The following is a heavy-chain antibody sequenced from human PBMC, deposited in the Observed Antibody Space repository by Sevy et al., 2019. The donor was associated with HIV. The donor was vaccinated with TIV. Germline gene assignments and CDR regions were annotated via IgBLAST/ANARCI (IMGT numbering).Heavy chain of an antibody. CDR1: GGSINRSSYY. V-gene: IGHV4-39*01. D-gene: IGHD2-8*02. J-gene: IGHJ4*02. Sequence: SETLSLTSTVSGGSINRSSYYWGWIRQPPGKGLEWIASIHSGGNAYYNPSLKSRVTVSVDTSKNQVSLKRTSVTAADTAVYYCARQGGSCKSGPCYTFFDFWGQGTLVTVSS. CDR3: ARQGGSCKSGPCYTFFDF. CDR2: IHSGGNA.